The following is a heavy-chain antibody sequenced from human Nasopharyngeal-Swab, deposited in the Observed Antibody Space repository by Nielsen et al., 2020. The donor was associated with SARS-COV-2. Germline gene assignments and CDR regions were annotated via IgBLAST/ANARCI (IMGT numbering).Heavy chain of an antibody. CDR3: ARGGGPGDYYIYNYYYLDV. CDR1: GVSMSYFY. Sequence: GSLRLSCIVSGVSMSYFYWSWLRLSPGEGLEWIGYISFTGKTNYTPSLKCRVTMSVDTSKDQFSLTLTSVTTADTAVYYCARGGGPGDYYIYNYYYLDVWGKGTTVIVSS. D-gene: IGHD3-3*01. J-gene: IGHJ6*03. V-gene: IGHV4-59*01. CDR2: ISFTGKT.